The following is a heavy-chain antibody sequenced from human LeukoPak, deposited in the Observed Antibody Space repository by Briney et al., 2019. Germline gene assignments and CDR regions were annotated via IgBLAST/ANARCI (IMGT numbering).Heavy chain of an antibody. CDR1: CEFTFSNYW. CDR2: IYHSGST. J-gene: IGHJ6*03. CDR3: ARDRSYGSGSYAYYYMDV. V-gene: IGHV4-4*02. D-gene: IGHD3-10*01. Sequence: SCEFTFSNYWMSWVRQPPGKGLEWIGEIYHSGSTNYNPSLKSRVTMSVDKSKNQFSLKLSSVTAADTAVYYCARDRSYGSGSYAYYYMDVWGKGTTVTIS.